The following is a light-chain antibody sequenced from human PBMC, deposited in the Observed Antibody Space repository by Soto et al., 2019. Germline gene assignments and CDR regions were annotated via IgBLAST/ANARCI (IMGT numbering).Light chain of an antibody. CDR3: SSYTSSSTLV. V-gene: IGLV2-18*02. Sequence: QSVLTQPPSVSGSPGQSVTISCTGTSSDVGSYNRVSWYQQPPGTAPKLMIYEVSNRPSGVPDRFSGSKSGNTASLTISGLQAEDEADYYCSSYTSSSTLVFGTATKLTVL. CDR2: EVS. J-gene: IGLJ1*01. CDR1: SSDVGSYNR.